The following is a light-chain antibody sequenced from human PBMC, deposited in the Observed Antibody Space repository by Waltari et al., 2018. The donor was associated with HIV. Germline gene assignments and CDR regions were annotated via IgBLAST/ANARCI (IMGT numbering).Light chain of an antibody. CDR3: AAWDDSLDAWV. J-gene: IGLJ3*02. CDR2: SDN. CDR1: SSNIGSKS. Sequence: QSVLTQPPSASGTPGKRVTISCSGSSSNIGSKSVNWFQQVPGTAPKLLMYSDNQRPSGVPDRFSGSKSGTSASLAISGLQSEDEAEYYCAAWDDSLDAWVFGGGTRLTVL. V-gene: IGLV1-44*01.